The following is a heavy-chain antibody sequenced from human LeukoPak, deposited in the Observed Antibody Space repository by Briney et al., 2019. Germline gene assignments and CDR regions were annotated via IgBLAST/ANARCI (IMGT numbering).Heavy chain of an antibody. D-gene: IGHD3-10*01. Sequence: SQTLSLTCTVSGGSISSGDYYWSWIRQPPGTGLEWIGYIYYSGSTYYNPSLKSRVTISVDTSKNQFSLKLSSVTAADTAVYYCARDRPYGSGVLDAFDIWGQGTMVTVSS. CDR3: ARDRPYGSGVLDAFDI. J-gene: IGHJ3*02. CDR1: GGSISSGDYY. V-gene: IGHV4-30-4*01. CDR2: IYYSGST.